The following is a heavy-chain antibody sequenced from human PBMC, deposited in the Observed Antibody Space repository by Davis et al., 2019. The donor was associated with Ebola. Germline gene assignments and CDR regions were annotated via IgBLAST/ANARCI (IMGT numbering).Heavy chain of an antibody. CDR3: ARTAYLHNNSAYFK. Sequence: ASVKVSCKASGYTLSSYGISWVRQAPGQGLEWMGWISTYNGNTYYAQKFQGRVTMTADTSTNTAYMEVRSLRSDDTAVYYCARTAYLHNNSAYFKWGQGTPVTVSS. D-gene: IGHD3-22*01. J-gene: IGHJ4*02. CDR1: GYTLSSYG. CDR2: ISTYNGNT. V-gene: IGHV1-18*01.